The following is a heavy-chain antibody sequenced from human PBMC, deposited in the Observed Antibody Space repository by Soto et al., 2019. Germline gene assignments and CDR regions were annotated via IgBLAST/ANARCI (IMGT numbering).Heavy chain of an antibody. CDR2: IGTAGDT. CDR1: GFTFSSYD. D-gene: IGHD6-13*01. V-gene: IGHV3-13*01. Sequence: GESLKISCAASGFTFSSYDMHWVRQATGKGLEWVSAIGTAGDTYYPGSVKGRFTISRENAKNSLYLQMNSLRAGDTAVYYCARQFSSWYAFDIWGQGTMVTVSS. J-gene: IGHJ3*02. CDR3: ARQFSSWYAFDI.